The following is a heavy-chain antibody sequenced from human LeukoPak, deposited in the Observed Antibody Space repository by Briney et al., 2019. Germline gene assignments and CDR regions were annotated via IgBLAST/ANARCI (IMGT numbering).Heavy chain of an antibody. V-gene: IGHV4-39*01. Sequence: PSETLSLTCTVSGGSISSTNYYWGWLRQPPGKGLEWIGSIYYSGSTYYNPSLKSRVTISVDTSKNQFSLNLSSVTAADTAVYYCARHVLYNAMGVWGQGTTVAVSS. CDR2: IYYSGST. CDR1: GGSISSTNYY. CDR3: ARHVLYNAMGV. J-gene: IGHJ6*02.